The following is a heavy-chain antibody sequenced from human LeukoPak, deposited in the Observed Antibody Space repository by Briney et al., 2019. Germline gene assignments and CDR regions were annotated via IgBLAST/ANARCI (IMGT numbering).Heavy chain of an antibody. CDR1: GFTFSSYS. D-gene: IGHD6-25*01. Sequence: GGSLRLSCAASGFTFSSYSMNWVRQAPGKGLEWVSSISSSSSYIYYAVSVKGRFTISRDNAKDSLYLQMNSLRAEDTAVYYCARERPRSGYSSVLDVWGQGTTVTVSS. CDR2: ISSSSSYI. V-gene: IGHV3-21*01. J-gene: IGHJ6*02. CDR3: ARERPRSGYSSVLDV.